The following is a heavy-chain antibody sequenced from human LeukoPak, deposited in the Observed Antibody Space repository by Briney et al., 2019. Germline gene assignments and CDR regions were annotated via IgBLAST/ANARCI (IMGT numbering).Heavy chain of an antibody. J-gene: IGHJ5*02. CDR1: GGSISSYY. Sequence: PSDTLSLTCTVSGGSISSYYWSWIRQPPGKGLEWIGYIYYSGSTNYNPSLKSRVTISVDTSKNQFSLKLSSVTAADTAVYYCARGGGLQQWLVHNNWFDPWGQGTLVTVSS. CDR3: ARGGGLQQWLVHNNWFDP. V-gene: IGHV4-59*07. D-gene: IGHD6-19*01. CDR2: IYYSGST.